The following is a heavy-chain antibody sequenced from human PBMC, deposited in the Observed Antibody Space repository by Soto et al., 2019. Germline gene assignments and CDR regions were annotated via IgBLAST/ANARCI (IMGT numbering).Heavy chain of an antibody. D-gene: IGHD3-3*01. V-gene: IGHV3-30*18. CDR2: ISYDGSNK. J-gene: IGHJ4*02. Sequence: PGGSLRLSCAASGFTFSSYGMHWVRQAPGKGLEWVAVISYDGSNKYYADSVKGRFTISRDNSKNTLYQQMNSLRAEDTAVYYCAKDDTYYDFWSGFDYWGQGTLVTVSS. CDR3: AKDDTYYDFWSGFDY. CDR1: GFTFSSYG.